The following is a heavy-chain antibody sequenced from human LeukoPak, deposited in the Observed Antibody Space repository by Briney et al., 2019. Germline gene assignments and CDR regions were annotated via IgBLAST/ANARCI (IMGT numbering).Heavy chain of an antibody. CDR1: GFTFNSYA. Sequence: GGSLRLSCAASGFTFNSYAMNWVRQAPGKGLEWVSTISSSGNNTYYTDSVKGRFTISRDNSKNTLFLQMNSLRAEDTAVYYCAKAVGLSRTNHAFDIWGQGTMVTVSS. D-gene: IGHD1-14*01. CDR3: AKAVGLSRTNHAFDI. CDR2: ISSSGNNT. V-gene: IGHV3-23*01. J-gene: IGHJ3*02.